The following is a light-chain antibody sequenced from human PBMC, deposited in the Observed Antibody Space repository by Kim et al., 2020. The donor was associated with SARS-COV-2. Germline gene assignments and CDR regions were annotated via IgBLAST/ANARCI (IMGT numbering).Light chain of an antibody. CDR3: QSADSSDPYVI. Sequence: SPGQTARITCSGDSFPNQYTSWYQQKPGQAPVLVIYKDTERPSGIPERFSASSSGTTVTLTISGVQAEDEADYYCQSADSSDPYVIFGGGTKVTVL. CDR2: KDT. J-gene: IGLJ2*01. CDR1: SFPNQY. V-gene: IGLV3-25*03.